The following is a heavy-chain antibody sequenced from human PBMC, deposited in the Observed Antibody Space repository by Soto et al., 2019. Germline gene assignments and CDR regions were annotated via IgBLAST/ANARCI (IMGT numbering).Heavy chain of an antibody. CDR1: GASISGFY. Sequence: SETLSLTCTVSGASISGFYWSWIRKSAGKGLEWIGRIYATGTTDYNPSLKSRVMMSVDTSKKQFSLRLRSVTAADTAVYYCVRDGTKTLRDWFDPWGQGISVTVSS. CDR2: IYATGTT. D-gene: IGHD1-1*01. J-gene: IGHJ5*02. V-gene: IGHV4-4*07. CDR3: VRDGTKTLRDWFDP.